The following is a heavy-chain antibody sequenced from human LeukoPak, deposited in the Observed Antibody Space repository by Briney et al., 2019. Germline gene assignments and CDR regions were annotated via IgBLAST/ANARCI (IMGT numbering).Heavy chain of an antibody. Sequence: GRSLRLSCAASGFTFDDYAMHWVRQAPGKGLEWVSGISWNSGSIGYADSVKGRCTISRDNAKNSLYLQMNSLRAEDTALYYCAKDSSEWELYYFDYWGQGTLVTVSS. D-gene: IGHD1-26*01. J-gene: IGHJ4*02. CDR3: AKDSSEWELYYFDY. CDR1: GFTFDDYA. V-gene: IGHV3-9*01. CDR2: ISWNSGSI.